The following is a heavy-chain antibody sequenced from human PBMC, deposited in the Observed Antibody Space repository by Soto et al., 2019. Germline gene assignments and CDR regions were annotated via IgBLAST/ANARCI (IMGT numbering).Heavy chain of an antibody. V-gene: IGHV1-69*12. Sequence: QVQLVQSGAEMKEPGSSVKVSCKTSGGTFSSSAISWLRQAPGQGLEWMGGIIPLFRTPDYARKFQGRVTIAADESTSTAYMELSSLRSEDTAVYYCARDNDRLQLGGNYSYILDVWGQGTTITVSS. CDR2: IIPLFRTP. CDR1: GGTFSSSA. D-gene: IGHD4-4*01. J-gene: IGHJ6*02. CDR3: ARDNDRLQLGGNYSYILDV.